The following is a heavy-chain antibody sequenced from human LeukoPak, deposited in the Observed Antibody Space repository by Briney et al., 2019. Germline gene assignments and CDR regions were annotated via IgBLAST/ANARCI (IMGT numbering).Heavy chain of an antibody. V-gene: IGHV3-33*01. D-gene: IGHD2-2*01. CDR3: ARDRWSCTSYNDY. CDR2: IWYDGNNK. Sequence: PGGSLRLSCAASGFTFSNYGMHWVRQAPGKGLEWVAVIWYDGNNKYYADSVKGRFTISRDNSKNTLYLQMNSLRAEDTAVYYCARDRWSCTSYNDYWGQGTLVTVSS. J-gene: IGHJ4*02. CDR1: GFTFSNYG.